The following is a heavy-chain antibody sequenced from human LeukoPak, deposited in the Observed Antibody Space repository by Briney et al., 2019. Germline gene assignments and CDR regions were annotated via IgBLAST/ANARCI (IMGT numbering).Heavy chain of an antibody. CDR2: FDPEDGET. Sequence: GASVKVSCKVSGYTLTELSMHWVRQAPGKGLEWMGGFDPEDGETIYAQKFRGRVTMTEDTSTDTAYMELSSLRSEDTAVYYCARDSPTSETWSIAARDDAFDIWGQGTMVTVSS. J-gene: IGHJ3*02. V-gene: IGHV1-24*01. CDR1: GYTLTELS. CDR3: ARDSPTSETWSIAARDDAFDI. D-gene: IGHD6-6*01.